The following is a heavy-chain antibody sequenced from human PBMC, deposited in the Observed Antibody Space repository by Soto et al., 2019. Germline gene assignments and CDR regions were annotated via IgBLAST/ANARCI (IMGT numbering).Heavy chain of an antibody. CDR1: GGTFSTYI. D-gene: IGHD3-3*01. Sequence: QVQLVQSGAEVKKPGSSVKVSCKAAGGTFSTYIISWVRQAPGQGLEWMGRIIPIPDITDNDQKFQGRVTFSADKSTSTAYMELSSLRSEDTAVYYCTRDRITTRGDAFDLWGQGTMVTVSS. CDR2: IIPIPDIT. V-gene: IGHV1-69*08. J-gene: IGHJ3*01. CDR3: TRDRITTRGDAFDL.